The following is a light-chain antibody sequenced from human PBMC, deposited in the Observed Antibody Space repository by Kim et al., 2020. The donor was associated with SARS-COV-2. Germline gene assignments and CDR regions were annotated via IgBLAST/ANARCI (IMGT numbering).Light chain of an antibody. CDR1: QGISSY. CDR2: AAS. CDR3: QQYYSYPQT. V-gene: IGKV1-8*01. J-gene: IGKJ1*01. Sequence: AIRMTQSPSSPSASTGDRVTITCRASQGISSYLAWYQQKPGKAPKVLIYAASTLQTGVPSRFSGSGSGTDFTLTISCLQSEDFATYYCQQYYSYPQTFGQGTKVDIK.